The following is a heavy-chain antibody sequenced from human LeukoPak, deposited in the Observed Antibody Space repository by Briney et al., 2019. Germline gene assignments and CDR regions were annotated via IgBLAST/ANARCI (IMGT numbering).Heavy chain of an antibody. CDR1: GGSISSGGYS. D-gene: IGHD5-12*01. CDR3: ARVESKYSGYDFAVDY. CDR2: IYHSGST. J-gene: IGHJ4*02. V-gene: IGHV4-30-2*01. Sequence: PSETLSLTCAVSGGSISSGGYSWSWIRQPPGKGLEWIGYIYHSGSTYYNPSLKSRVTISVDRSKNQFSLKLSSVTAADTAVYYCARVESKYSGYDFAVDYWGQGTLVTVSS.